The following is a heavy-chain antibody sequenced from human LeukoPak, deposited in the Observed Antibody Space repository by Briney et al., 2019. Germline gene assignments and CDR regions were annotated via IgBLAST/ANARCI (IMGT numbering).Heavy chain of an antibody. CDR2: IYYSGGT. J-gene: IGHJ4*02. D-gene: IGHD6-19*01. V-gene: IGHV4-30-4*01. CDR3: ARDSPGIAVAGIADY. Sequence: PSETLSLTCTVSGGSISSGDYYWSWIRQPPGKGLEWIGYIYYSGGTYYNPSLKSRVTISVDTSKNQFSLKLSSVTAADTAVYYCARDSPGIAVAGIADYWGQGTLVTVSS. CDR1: GGSISSGDYY.